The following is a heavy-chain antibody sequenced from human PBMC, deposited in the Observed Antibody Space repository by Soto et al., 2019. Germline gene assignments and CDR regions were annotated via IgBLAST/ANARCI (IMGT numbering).Heavy chain of an antibody. J-gene: IGHJ6*02. Sequence: VQLVESGGGLVKPGGSLRLSCAGSGFTFSNAWMNWVRQAPGKGLEWVGRIKSKTDGGTTDYAAHVKGRFTISRDDSKNTLNLQMNSLTSEDTAVYFCSTDGVTLVGVLIPHYDAMDVWGQGTTVTVSS. D-gene: IGHD3-3*01. V-gene: IGHV3-15*07. CDR2: IKSKTDGGTT. CDR3: STDGVTLVGVLIPHYDAMDV. CDR1: GFTFSNAW.